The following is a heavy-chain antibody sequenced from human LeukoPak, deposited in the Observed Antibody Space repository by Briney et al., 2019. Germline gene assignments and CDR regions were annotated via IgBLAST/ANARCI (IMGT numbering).Heavy chain of an antibody. J-gene: IGHJ5*02. CDR2: INHSGST. Sequence: SETLSLTRAVYGGSFSGYYWSWIRQPPGKGLEWIGEINHSGSTNYNPSLKSRVTISVDTSKNQFSLKLSSVTAADTAVYYCARSHPRRGARYNWFDPWGQRTLVTVSS. V-gene: IGHV4-34*01. CDR3: ARSHPRRGARYNWFDP. D-gene: IGHD1-26*01. CDR1: GGSFSGYY.